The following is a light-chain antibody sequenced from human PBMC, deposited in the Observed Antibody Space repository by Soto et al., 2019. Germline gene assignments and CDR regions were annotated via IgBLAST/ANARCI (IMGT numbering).Light chain of an antibody. CDR1: SSNIGNNY. V-gene: IGLV1-51*02. CDR2: ENN. CDR3: GTWDSSLSAWV. Sequence: QSGLTQPPSVSAAPGQKVTISCSGSSSNIGNNYVSWYQQLPGTAPKLLIYENNKRPSGIPDRFSGSKSGTSATLGITGLQTGDEADYYCGTWDSSLSAWVFGGGTKLTVL. J-gene: IGLJ3*02.